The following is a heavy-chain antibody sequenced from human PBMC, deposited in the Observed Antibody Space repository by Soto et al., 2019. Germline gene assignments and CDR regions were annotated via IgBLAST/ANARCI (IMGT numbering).Heavy chain of an antibody. V-gene: IGHV1-69*13. Sequence: ASVKVSCKASGGTFSSYAISWVRQAPGQGLEWMGGIIPIFGTANYAQKFQGRVTITADESTSTAYMELSSLRSEDTAVYYCARDANPYYDILTGPHYYYGMDFWGQGTTVTVSS. CDR3: ARDANPYYDILTGPHYYYGMDF. CDR2: IIPIFGTA. CDR1: GGTFSSYA. D-gene: IGHD3-9*01. J-gene: IGHJ6*02.